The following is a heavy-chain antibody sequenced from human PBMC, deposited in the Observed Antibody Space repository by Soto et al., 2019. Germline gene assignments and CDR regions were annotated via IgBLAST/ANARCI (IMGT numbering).Heavy chain of an antibody. D-gene: IGHD1-1*01. CDR2: IYNNGDT. J-gene: IGHJ4*02. CDR3: ARLQRPGTFDY. V-gene: IGHV4-39*01. CDR1: GGSISTSVHY. Sequence: QLQLQESGPGLVKPSETLSLTCTVSGGSISTSVHYWAWIRQPPGKGLEWMGTIYNNGDTYYNSSLKGQINMFVDTSKNVFSLRLTSVTALDTAVYYCARLQRPGTFDYWGLGTLVTVSS.